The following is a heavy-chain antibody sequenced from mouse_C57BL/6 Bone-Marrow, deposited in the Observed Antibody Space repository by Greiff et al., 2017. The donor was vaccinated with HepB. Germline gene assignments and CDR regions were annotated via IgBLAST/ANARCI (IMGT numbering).Heavy chain of an antibody. D-gene: IGHD1-1*01. V-gene: IGHV1-78*01. J-gene: IGHJ2*01. CDR1: GYTFTDHT. CDR3: ARRSLYYYGGGYFDY. Sequence: VQRVESDAELVKPGASVKISCKVSGYTFTDHTIHWMKQRPEQGLEWIGYIYPRDGSTKYNEKFKGKATLTADKSSSTAYMQLNSLTSEDSAVYFCARRSLYYYGGGYFDYWGQGTTLTVSS. CDR2: IYPRDGST.